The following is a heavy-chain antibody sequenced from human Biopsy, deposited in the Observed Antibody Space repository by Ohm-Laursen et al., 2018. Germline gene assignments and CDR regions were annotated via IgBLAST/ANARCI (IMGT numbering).Heavy chain of an antibody. D-gene: IGHD3-10*01. CDR3: ARQEFATSPLDY. Sequence: TLSLTCTVTGGSISRSSYYWDWIRQPPGKGLEWIGSIYYSGSTYNNPSLKSRVTISANSSKNQFSLKLTSVTAADTAMYYCARQEFATSPLDYWGQGSLVTVSS. CDR2: IYYSGST. CDR1: GGSISRSSYY. J-gene: IGHJ4*02. V-gene: IGHV4-39*01.